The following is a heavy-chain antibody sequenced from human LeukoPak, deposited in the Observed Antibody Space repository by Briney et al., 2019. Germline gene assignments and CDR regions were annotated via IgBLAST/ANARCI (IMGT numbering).Heavy chain of an antibody. Sequence: ASVKVSCKASGYTFTGYYMHWVRQAPGQGLEWMGWISAYNGNTNYAQKLQGRVTMTTDTSTSTAYMELRSLRSDDTAVYYCARGSSGWYGSYYYYMDVWGKGTTVTVSS. J-gene: IGHJ6*03. CDR1: GYTFTGYY. D-gene: IGHD6-19*01. V-gene: IGHV1-18*04. CDR2: ISAYNGNT. CDR3: ARGSSGWYGSYYYYMDV.